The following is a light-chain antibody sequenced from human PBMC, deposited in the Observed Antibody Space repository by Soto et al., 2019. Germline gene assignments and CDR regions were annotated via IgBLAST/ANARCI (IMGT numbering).Light chain of an antibody. V-gene: IGKV3-20*01. CDR1: QSVSSSY. J-gene: IGKJ2*01. Sequence: EIVLTQSPGTLSLSPGERATLSCRASQSVSSSYLAWYQQKPGQAPRLLIYDASSRATGIPDRFSGSGSGTDFTLTISRLEPEDFAVYYCQQYASSPVYTFGQGTKLEIK. CDR2: DAS. CDR3: QQYASSPVYT.